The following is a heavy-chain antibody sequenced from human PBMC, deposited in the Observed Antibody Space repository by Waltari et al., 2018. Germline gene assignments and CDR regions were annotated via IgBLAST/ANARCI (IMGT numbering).Heavy chain of an antibody. D-gene: IGHD1-26*01. V-gene: IGHV1-2*06. CDR2: INPNSGGT. J-gene: IGHJ5*02. Sequence: QVQLVQSGAEVKKPGASVKVSCKASGYTFTGYYMHWVRQAPGQGLEWMGRINPNSGGTNYAQKFQGRVTITADKSTSTAYMELSSLRSEDTAVYYCARDPSGSYLNWFDPWGQGTLVTVSS. CDR1: GYTFTGYY. CDR3: ARDPSGSYLNWFDP.